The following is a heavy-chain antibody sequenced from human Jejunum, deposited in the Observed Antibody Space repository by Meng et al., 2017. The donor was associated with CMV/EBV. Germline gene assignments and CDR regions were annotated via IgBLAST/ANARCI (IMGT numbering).Heavy chain of an antibody. V-gene: IGHV3-21*01. Sequence: FNTYTMNWVRQAPGKGLEWVSSISTHSTYISYADSVKGRFTISRDNAKNSLYLQVDSLRAEDTAVYYCASGFCGSTTCYREFDYWGQGTLVTVSS. CDR1: FNTYT. CDR3: ASGFCGSTTCYREFDY. D-gene: IGHD2-2*01. J-gene: IGHJ4*02. CDR2: ISTHSTYI.